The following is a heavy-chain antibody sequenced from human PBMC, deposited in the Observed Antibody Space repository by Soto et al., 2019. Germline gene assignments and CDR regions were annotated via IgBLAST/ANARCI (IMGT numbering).Heavy chain of an antibody. Sequence: SGPKLVKTTQTLAMTCTFAGFSLSTGGMGVGWIRQPPGKALEWLALIYWDGDRRYRPSLMSRLTIAKDTSKNQVVLTMTNMDPVDTATYYCVHSRCGGDCLQSYSSHYYYGMDIWGQGTTVTVSS. D-gene: IGHD2-21*02. J-gene: IGHJ6*02. CDR3: VHSRCGGDCLQSYSSHYYYGMDI. V-gene: IGHV2-5*02. CDR2: IYWDGDR. CDR1: GFSLSTGGMG.